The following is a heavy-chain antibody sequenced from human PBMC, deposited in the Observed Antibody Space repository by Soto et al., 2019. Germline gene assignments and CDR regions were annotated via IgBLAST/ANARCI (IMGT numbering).Heavy chain of an antibody. J-gene: IGHJ4*02. CDR1: GFTFSDHY. D-gene: IGHD1-26*01. CDR2: SRNKANSYST. CDR3: ARFSGSYTRGLDY. Sequence: ESGGGLVQPGGSLRLSCAASGFTFSDHYMDWVRQAPGKGLEWVGRSRNKANSYSTEYAASVKGRFTISRDESKNSLYLQMNSLKTEDTGVYYCARFSGSYTRGLDYWGQGTLVTVSS. V-gene: IGHV3-72*01.